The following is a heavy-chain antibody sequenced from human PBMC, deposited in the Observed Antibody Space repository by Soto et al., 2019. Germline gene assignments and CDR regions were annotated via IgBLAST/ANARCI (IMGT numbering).Heavy chain of an antibody. CDR3: AGDCPGYCRSTCWRNEPFDI. CDR1: GYTFTSYG. V-gene: IGHV1-18*01. D-gene: IGHD2-2*03. J-gene: IGHJ3*02. CDR2: ISAYNGNT. Sequence: QVQLVQSGAEVKKPGASVQVSCKASGYTFTSYGISWVRQDPGQGLEWMGWISAYNGNTNYAQKLQGRVTMTTDTSTSAAYMELRSLRSDDPAVYYCAGDCPGYCRSTCWRNEPFDIWGQGTMVTVSS.